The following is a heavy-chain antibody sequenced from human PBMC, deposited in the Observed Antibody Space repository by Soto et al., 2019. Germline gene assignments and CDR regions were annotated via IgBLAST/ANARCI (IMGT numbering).Heavy chain of an antibody. CDR3: AKAASSGWYRVSKYYFDY. J-gene: IGHJ4*02. V-gene: IGHV3-23*01. Sequence: EVQLLESGGGLVQPGGSLRLSCAASGFTFSSYAMSWVRQAPGKGLEWVSAISGSGGSTYYADSVKGRFTISRDNSKNTLYLQMNSLRAEDTAVYYCAKAASSGWYRVSKYYFDYWGQGTLVTVSS. CDR1: GFTFSSYA. D-gene: IGHD6-19*01. CDR2: ISGSGGST.